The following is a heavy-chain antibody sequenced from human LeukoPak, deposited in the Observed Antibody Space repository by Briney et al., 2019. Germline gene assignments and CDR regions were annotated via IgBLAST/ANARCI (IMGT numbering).Heavy chain of an antibody. D-gene: IGHD5-24*01. J-gene: IGHJ4*02. CDR2: IYYSGST. V-gene: IGHV4-31*03. Sequence: SETLSLTCTVSGGSISSRAYYWSWIRQHPGKGVEWIGYIYYSGSTYYNPSLKSRVIISLNTSKTQFSLKLSSVTAADTAVYYCARADGTIYYFDSWGQGTVVTVSS. CDR1: GGSISSRAYY. CDR3: ARADGTIYYFDS.